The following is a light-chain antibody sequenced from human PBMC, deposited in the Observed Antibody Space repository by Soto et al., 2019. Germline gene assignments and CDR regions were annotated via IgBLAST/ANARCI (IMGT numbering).Light chain of an antibody. J-gene: IGKJ1*01. V-gene: IGKV3-15*01. CDR3: QQYNNWPV. CDR1: QRVYSN. CDR2: AAS. Sequence: EILMTQSPDTLSVSPGESATLSCRASQRVYSNLAWYQQRPGQAPRLLIYAASTRATGIPARFSGSGSGTEFTLTISSLQSEDFAVYYCQQYNNWPVFGQGTKVDIK.